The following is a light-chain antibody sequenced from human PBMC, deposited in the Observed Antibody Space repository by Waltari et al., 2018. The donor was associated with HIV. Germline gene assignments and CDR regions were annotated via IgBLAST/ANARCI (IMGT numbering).Light chain of an antibody. Sequence: QSVLTQPPSASGTPGQRVTITCSGSRSNIGSNTVSWYKHLPGTAPNLCIYSNNSGPSGVPDRFSCTTSGTSASLAISGLQSEDEADYYCAAWDDSLNGWVFGGGPKLTVV. J-gene: IGLJ3*02. CDR2: SNN. CDR3: AAWDDSLNGWV. CDR1: RSNIGSNT. V-gene: IGLV1-44*01.